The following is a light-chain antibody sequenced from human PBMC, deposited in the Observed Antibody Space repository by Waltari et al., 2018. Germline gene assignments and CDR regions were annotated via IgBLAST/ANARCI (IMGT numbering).Light chain of an antibody. CDR2: GVS. V-gene: IGLV2-14*04. CDR3: NSYTSSSTSYVV. CDR1: SSDVGGYNY. Sequence: ISCTGTSSDVGGYNYVSWYQQHPGKAPKLMIYGVSRRPSGVSNRFSGSKSGNTASLTISGLQAEDEADYYCNSYTSSSTSYVVFGGGTKLTVL. J-gene: IGLJ2*01.